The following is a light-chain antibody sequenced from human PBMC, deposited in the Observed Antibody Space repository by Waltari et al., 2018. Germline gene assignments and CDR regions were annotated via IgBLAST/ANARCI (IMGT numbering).Light chain of an antibody. J-gene: IGKJ4*01. CDR3: QQRRDWPLT. Sequence: DIVLTQSPAILSLSPGERASLSCRASQSVTNYLAWYQQKPGQAPRLLIYDTSNRATGIPARFSVSCFGTDFTLTISSLEPEDFAVYYCQQRRDWPLTFGGGTKVEIK. CDR1: QSVTNY. V-gene: IGKV3-11*01. CDR2: DTS.